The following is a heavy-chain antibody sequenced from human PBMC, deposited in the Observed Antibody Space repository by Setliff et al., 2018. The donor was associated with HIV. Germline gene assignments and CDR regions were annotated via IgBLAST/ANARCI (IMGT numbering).Heavy chain of an antibody. CDR1: GGSFSDFY. D-gene: IGHD2-21*01. Sequence: PSETLSLTCAVFGGSFSDFYWSWIRQPPGKGLEWIGEISYSGSTVYNPSLKSRVTMSVDASKNLVSLNLNSVTAADTAIYYCARGAARQVVIDRWFDPWGQGTPVTVSS. V-gene: IGHV4-34*01. CDR2: ISYSGST. CDR3: ARGAARQVVIDRWFDP. J-gene: IGHJ5*02.